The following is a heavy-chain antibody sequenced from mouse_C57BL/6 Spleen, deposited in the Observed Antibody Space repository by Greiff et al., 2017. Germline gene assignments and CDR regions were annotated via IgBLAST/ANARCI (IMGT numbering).Heavy chain of an antibody. J-gene: IGHJ3*01. D-gene: IGHD1-1*01. CDR3: ARSYYYGSSYAFAY. CDR2: INPNNGGT. Sequence: DVKLVESGPELVKPGASVKIPCKASGYTFTDYNMDWVKQSHGKSLEWIGAINPNNGGTIYNQKFKGKATLTVDKSSSTAYMELRSLTSEDTSVYYCARSYYYGSSYAFAYWGQGTLVTVSA. V-gene: IGHV1-18*01. CDR1: GYTFTDYN.